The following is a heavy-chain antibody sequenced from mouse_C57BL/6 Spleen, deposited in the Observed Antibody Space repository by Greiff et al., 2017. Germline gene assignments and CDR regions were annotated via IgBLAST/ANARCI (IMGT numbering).Heavy chain of an antibody. CDR2: IYPRDGST. J-gene: IGHJ4*01. V-gene: IGHV1-78*01. Sequence: VQLQQSDAELVKPGASVKISCKVSGYTFTDYTIHWMKQRPEQGLDWIGYIYPRDGSTKYNEKFKGKATLTADKSSSTAYLQLNSLTSEDSAVYFCARTGFSNYLYYYAMDDWGQGTSVTVSS. CDR1: GYTFTDYT. D-gene: IGHD2-5*01. CDR3: ARTGFSNYLYYYAMDD.